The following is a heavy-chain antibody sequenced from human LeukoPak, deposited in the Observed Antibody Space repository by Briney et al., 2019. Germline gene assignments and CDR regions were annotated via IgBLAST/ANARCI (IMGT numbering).Heavy chain of an antibody. CDR3: ARGTDAYKIGNI. D-gene: IGHD5-24*01. V-gene: IGHV4-34*01. J-gene: IGHJ4*02. Sequence: SETLSLTCAVFGGSFSGYYLTWIRQSPGKGLEWVGEIHPTEGGHYNPSLESRVTMSVDTSKTQFSLRMNSVTAADTAVYFCARGTDAYKIGNIWGQGSLVTVSS. CDR1: GGSFSGYY. CDR2: IHPTEGG.